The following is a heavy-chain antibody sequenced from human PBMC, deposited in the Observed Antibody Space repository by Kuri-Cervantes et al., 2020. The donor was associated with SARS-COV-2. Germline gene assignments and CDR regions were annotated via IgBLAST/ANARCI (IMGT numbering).Heavy chain of an antibody. CDR1: GGSFNDYL. CDR2: ISHSGSA. V-gene: IGHV4-34*01. D-gene: IGHD3-22*01. J-gene: IGHJ4*02. CDR3: ARGRVDITMMLVVVTGGLHYLDS. Sequence: SETLSLTCAVYGGSFNDYLWTWIRQPPGKGLEWIGEISHSGSAKYNPSLKSRVTISVDTSKNQFSLKLTSVTAADSAIYYCARGRVDITMMLVVVTGGLHYLDSWGKGTLVTVSS.